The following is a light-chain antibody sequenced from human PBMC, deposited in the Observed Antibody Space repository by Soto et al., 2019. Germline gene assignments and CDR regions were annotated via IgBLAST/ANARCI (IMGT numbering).Light chain of an antibody. CDR3: HQYNSWPPGT. CDR2: DAS. J-gene: IGKJ2*01. V-gene: IGKV3-15*01. CDR1: QSIGRS. Sequence: PGERATLSCRASQSIGRSLAWYQQKPGQAPRLLISDASTRATGIPARFSGSGSGTEFTLTISSLQSEDFALYYCHQYNSWPPGTFGQGTKVDIK.